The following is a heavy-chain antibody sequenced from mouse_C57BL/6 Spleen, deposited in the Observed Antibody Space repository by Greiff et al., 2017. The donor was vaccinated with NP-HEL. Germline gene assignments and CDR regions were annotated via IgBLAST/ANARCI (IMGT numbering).Heavy chain of an antibody. CDR2: IWWDDDK. D-gene: IGHD2-5*01. CDR3: ARMRTYYSKAYAMDY. Sequence: QVQLKESGPGILQPSQTLSLTCSFSGFSLSTFGMGVGWIRQPSGKGLEWLAHIWWDDDKYYNPALKSRLTISKDTSKNQVFLKIANVDTADTATYYCARMRTYYSKAYAMDYWGQGTSVTVSS. V-gene: IGHV8-8*01. CDR1: GFSLSTFGMG. J-gene: IGHJ4*01.